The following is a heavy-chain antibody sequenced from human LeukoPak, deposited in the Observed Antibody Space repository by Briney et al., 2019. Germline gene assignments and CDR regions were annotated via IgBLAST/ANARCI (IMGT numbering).Heavy chain of an antibody. CDR1: GGSISSYY. V-gene: IGHV4-4*07. CDR2: IYTSGST. Sequence: PSETLSLTCTASGGSISSYYWSWIRQPAGKGLEWIGRIYTSGSTNYNPSLKSRVTMSVDTSKNQFSLKLSSVTAADTAAYYCAREDTGPHYDILTGYPDYYGMDVWGQGTTVTVSS. J-gene: IGHJ6*02. D-gene: IGHD3-9*01. CDR3: AREDTGPHYDILTGYPDYYGMDV.